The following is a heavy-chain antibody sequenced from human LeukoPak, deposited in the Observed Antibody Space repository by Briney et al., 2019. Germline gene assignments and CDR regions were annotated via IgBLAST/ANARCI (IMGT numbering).Heavy chain of an antibody. CDR2: IIPIFGTA. V-gene: IGHV1-69*05. CDR3: ARVRYDYVWGSYDY. D-gene: IGHD3-16*01. J-gene: IGHJ4*02. CDR1: GGTFSSYA. Sequence: SVKVPCKASGGTFSSYAISWVRQAPGQGLEWMGGIIPIFGTANYAQKFQGRVTITTDESTSTAYMELSSLRSEDTAVYYCARVRYDYVWGSYDYWGQGTLVTVSS.